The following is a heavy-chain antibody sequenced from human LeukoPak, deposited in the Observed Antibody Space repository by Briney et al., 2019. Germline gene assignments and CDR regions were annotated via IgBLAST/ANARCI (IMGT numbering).Heavy chain of an antibody. CDR2: FDPEDGET. CDR3: ATGPKGLITFGGVIPPDY. Sequence: ASVKVSCRASGYTLTGYYMHWVRQAPGKGLEWMGGFDPEDGETIYAQKFQGRVTMTEDTSTDTAYMELSSLRSEDTAVYYCATGPKGLITFGGVIPPDYWGQGTLVTVSS. D-gene: IGHD3-16*02. CDR1: GYTLTGYY. V-gene: IGHV1-24*01. J-gene: IGHJ4*02.